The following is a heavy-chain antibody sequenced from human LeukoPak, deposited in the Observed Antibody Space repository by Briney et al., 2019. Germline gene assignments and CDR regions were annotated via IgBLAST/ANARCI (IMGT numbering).Heavy chain of an antibody. V-gene: IGHV3-33*01. Sequence: SGGSLRLSCAASGFTFSSYGMHWVRQAPGKGLEWVAVIWYDGSNKYYADSVKGRFTISRDNSKNTLYLQMNSLRAEDTAVYYCARGRVVTAIPTTNWYFDLWGRGTLVTVSS. J-gene: IGHJ2*01. CDR3: ARGRVVTAIPTTNWYFDL. CDR1: GFTFSSYG. D-gene: IGHD2-21*02. CDR2: IWYDGSNK.